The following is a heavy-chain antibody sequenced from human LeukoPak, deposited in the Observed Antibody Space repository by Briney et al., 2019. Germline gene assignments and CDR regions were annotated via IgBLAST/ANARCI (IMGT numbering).Heavy chain of an antibody. V-gene: IGHV3-11*01. CDR3: ARDRRYYGSGISWFEP. Sequence: GGSLRLSCAASGFTFSDYYMSWIRQAPGKGLEWVSYISSSGSTIYYADSVKGRFTISRDNAKNSLYLQMNSLRAEDTAVYYCARDRRYYGSGISWFEPWGQGTLVTVSS. CDR1: GFTFSDYY. D-gene: IGHD3-10*01. J-gene: IGHJ5*02. CDR2: ISSSGSTI.